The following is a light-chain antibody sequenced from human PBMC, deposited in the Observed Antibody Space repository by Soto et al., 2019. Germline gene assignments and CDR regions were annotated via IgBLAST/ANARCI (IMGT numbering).Light chain of an antibody. Sequence: QSVLTQPASVSGAPGQSITISCTGTSTDVGGFNSVSWSQQHPGKATELMIYEVSNRPSGVSNRFSGSKSRNTASRTITRLQAEDEADYYCCSYAGGGNYVFGTGTKVTVL. CDR3: CSYAGGGNYV. V-gene: IGLV2-23*02. J-gene: IGLJ1*01. CDR1: STDVGGFNS. CDR2: EVS.